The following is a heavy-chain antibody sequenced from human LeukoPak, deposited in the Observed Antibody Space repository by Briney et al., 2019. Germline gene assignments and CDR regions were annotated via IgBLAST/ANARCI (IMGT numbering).Heavy chain of an antibody. Sequence: GGSLRLSCATSGFTFSSYSMNWVRQAPEKGLEWVSYISSSSSTIYYADSVKGRFTISRDNAKNSLYLQMTSLRAEDTAVYYCARDCEWCGSGSYPTLLFRYYGMDVWGQGTTVTVSS. CDR3: ARDCEWCGSGSYPTLLFRYYGMDV. D-gene: IGHD3-10*01. CDR2: ISSSSSTI. J-gene: IGHJ6*02. CDR1: GFTFSSYS. V-gene: IGHV3-48*01.